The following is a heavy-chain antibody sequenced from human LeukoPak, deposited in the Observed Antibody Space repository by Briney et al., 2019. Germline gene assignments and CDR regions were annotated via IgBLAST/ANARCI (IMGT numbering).Heavy chain of an antibody. CDR3: ARRDSSGYYDWFDP. D-gene: IGHD3-22*01. J-gene: IGHJ5*02. CDR2: IHTSGSA. Sequence: TLSLTCTVSGGSISSGSYYWRWIRQPPGQGLEWIARIHTSGSANYNPSRKSLVTISFITSTYQFSLNLYSVTAAAPAVYYCARRDSSGYYDWFDPWGQGTLVTVSS. V-gene: IGHV4-61*02. CDR1: GGSISSGSYY.